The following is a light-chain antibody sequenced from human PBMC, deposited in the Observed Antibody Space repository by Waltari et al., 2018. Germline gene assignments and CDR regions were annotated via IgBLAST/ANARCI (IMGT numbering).Light chain of an antibody. V-gene: IGLV2-14*01. CDR1: NSDVGGYNY. CDR2: DVT. CDR3: SSYTSSGTLRI. Sequence: QSVLTQPASVSGSPGQSITISCTGTNSDVGGYNYVSWYQQYPDKAPRLMIYDVTKRPSGVSNRFSGSKSGNTASLTISGLQAEDEADYYCSSYTSSGTLRIFGGGTKVTAL. J-gene: IGLJ2*01.